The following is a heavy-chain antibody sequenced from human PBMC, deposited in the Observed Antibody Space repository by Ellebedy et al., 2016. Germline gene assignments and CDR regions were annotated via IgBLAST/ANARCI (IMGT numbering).Heavy chain of an antibody. CDR2: IKQDATEK. V-gene: IGHV3-7*01. Sequence: GGSLRLSCAVPGFTFSTYWMNWVRQAPGKGLEWVACIKQDATEKLYADSVKGRFAISRDNAKNSVYLQMNSLRAEDTAAYYCGGNSGWLFDYWGQGILVTVSS. CDR1: GFTFSTYW. CDR3: GGNSGWLFDY. J-gene: IGHJ4*02. D-gene: IGHD6-19*01.